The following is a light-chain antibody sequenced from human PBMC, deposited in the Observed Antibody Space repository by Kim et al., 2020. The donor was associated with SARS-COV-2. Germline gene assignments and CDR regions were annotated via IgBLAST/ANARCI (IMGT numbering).Light chain of an antibody. V-gene: IGLV1-51*01. CDR3: GTWDSNVNNGV. CDR2: END. J-gene: IGLJ2*01. Sequence: QSVLTQPPSVSAAPGQKVSISCSGGTSTTGSNYVSWYHHVPGTPPKVLIYENDRRPSGIPDRFSAYKSHTSATLDITGLQTSDEGDYYCGTWDSNVNNGVFGGGTRLTVL. CDR1: TSTTGSNY.